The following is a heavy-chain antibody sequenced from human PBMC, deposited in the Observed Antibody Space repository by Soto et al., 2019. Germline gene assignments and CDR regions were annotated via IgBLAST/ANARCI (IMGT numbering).Heavy chain of an antibody. Sequence: DVQLLESGGGLVQPGGSLTLSCAASRFTFSDFAMSWVRQAPGQGLEWVSSIGGGGTDTYYADSVKGRFTISRDNSKNTLYLQMDSLRDEDTAVYYCAKDAVPYNGKWDWFDSWGQGTLVSVSS. CDR3: AKDAVPYNGKWDWFDS. CDR1: RFTFSDFA. D-gene: IGHD1-20*01. CDR2: IGGGGTDT. V-gene: IGHV3-23*01. J-gene: IGHJ5*01.